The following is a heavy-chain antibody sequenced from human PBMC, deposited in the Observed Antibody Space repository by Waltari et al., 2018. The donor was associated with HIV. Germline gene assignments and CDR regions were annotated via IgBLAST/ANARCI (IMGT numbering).Heavy chain of an antibody. Sequence: QLQLQESGPGLVKPSETLSLTCTVSGGSVSSSVYYWGWIRQPPGKGLGWIGNIYYSENTYYSPSLKSRVTISVDTSKNHFSLRVTSVTAADTAVYYCARGPGYYFDSWGQGTLVTVSS. CDR2: IYYSENT. V-gene: IGHV4-39*02. J-gene: IGHJ4*02. D-gene: IGHD3-10*01. CDR1: GGSVSSSVYY. CDR3: ARGPGYYFDS.